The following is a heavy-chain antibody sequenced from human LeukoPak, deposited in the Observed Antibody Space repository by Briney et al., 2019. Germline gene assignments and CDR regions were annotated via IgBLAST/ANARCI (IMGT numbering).Heavy chain of an antibody. V-gene: IGHV3-74*01. CDR1: GFNFSSYW. CDR3: ARAPSEIGGYYPEYFRH. J-gene: IGHJ1*01. Sequence: GGSLRLSYAASGFNFSSYWMHWLRPAPGKGLVWVSRIKNDGSTNYADSVKGRSTISRDNAKKTVSLQMNSLRAEDTGVYYCARAPSEIGGYYPEYFRHWGQGTLVTVSS. CDR2: IKNDGST. D-gene: IGHD3-22*01.